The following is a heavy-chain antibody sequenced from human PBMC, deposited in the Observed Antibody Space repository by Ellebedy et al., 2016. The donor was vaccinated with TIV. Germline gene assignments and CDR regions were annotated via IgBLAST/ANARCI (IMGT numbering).Heavy chain of an antibody. CDR3: ARGRRASLAGGGGWFDP. J-gene: IGHJ5*02. Sequence: SVKVSXXASGGTFSSYAISWVRQAPGQGLEWMGGIIPIFGTANYAQKFQGRVTITADESTSTAYMELSSLRSEDTAVYYGARGRRASLAGGGGWFDPWGQGTLVTVSS. CDR2: IIPIFGTA. V-gene: IGHV1-69*13. D-gene: IGHD6-13*01. CDR1: GGTFSSYA.